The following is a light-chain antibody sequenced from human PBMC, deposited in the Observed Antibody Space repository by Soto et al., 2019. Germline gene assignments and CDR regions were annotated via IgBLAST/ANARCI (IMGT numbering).Light chain of an antibody. V-gene: IGKV1-33*01. CDR2: GAS. Sequence: DIQMTQSPSSLSASFGDRVTVTCQAGQDTGHNLNWYQQKPGKAPKVLSHGASYLETGVPSRFSGSGSGTHFTFTIRRLQTEDIATYDGQQYERLLRATVGGVTQVQIK. J-gene: IGKJ4*01. CDR1: QDTGHN. CDR3: QQYERLLRAT.